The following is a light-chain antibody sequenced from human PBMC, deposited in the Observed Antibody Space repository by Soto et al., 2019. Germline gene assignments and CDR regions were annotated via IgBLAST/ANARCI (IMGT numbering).Light chain of an antibody. CDR2: WAS. J-gene: IGKJ2*01. V-gene: IGKV4-1*01. CDR3: QQYYNTPPYT. Sequence: DIVMTQSPDSLAVSLGERATINCKSSQSVLYSSNNKNYLAWYQQKPGQPPKLLIYWASTRESGVPDRFSGSGSVTDFTLTISSLQAEDVAVDYCQQYYNTPPYTFGQGTKLEIK. CDR1: QSVLYSSNNKNY.